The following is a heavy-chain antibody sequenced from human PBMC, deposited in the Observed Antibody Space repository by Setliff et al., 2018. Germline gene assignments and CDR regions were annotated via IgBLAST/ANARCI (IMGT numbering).Heavy chain of an antibody. CDR1: GLSISGEYY. CDR2: IYHDGRA. V-gene: IGHV4-38-2*01. J-gene: IGHJ4*02. D-gene: IGHD2-15*01. CDR3: MRQVGGGLWYFDY. Sequence: PSETLSLTCAVSGLSISGEYYWGWIRQPPGGGPEWIGIIYHDGRAYYSTSPKSRFNLSLDMSKTQFSLHLNSVTAADTAVYYCMRQVGGGLWYFDYWGQGILVTVSS.